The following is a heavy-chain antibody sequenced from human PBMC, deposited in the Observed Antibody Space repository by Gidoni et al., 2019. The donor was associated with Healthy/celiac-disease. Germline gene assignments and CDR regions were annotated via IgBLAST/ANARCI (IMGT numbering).Heavy chain of an antibody. CDR2: IDPSDSYT. CDR3: ARPTDWRLGTYYYYGMDV. CDR1: GYSFTSYW. Sequence: EVQLVQSGAEVKKLGESLRISCKGSGYSFTSYWISWVRQMPGKGLEWMGRIDPSDSYTNYSPSFQGHVTISADKSISTAYLQWSSLKASDTAMYYCARPTDWRLGTYYYYGMDVWGQGTTVTVSS. D-gene: IGHD3-9*01. J-gene: IGHJ6*02. V-gene: IGHV5-10-1*03.